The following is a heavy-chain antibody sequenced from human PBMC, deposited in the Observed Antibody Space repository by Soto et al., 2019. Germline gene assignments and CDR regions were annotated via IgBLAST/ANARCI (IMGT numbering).Heavy chain of an antibody. CDR3: GRAECDVIDY. CDR2: IYYSGST. V-gene: IGHV4-59*01. J-gene: IGHJ4*02. D-gene: IGHD3-3*01. Sequence: QVQLQESGPGLVKPSETLSLTCTVSGGSISSYYWSWIRQPPGKGLEWIGYIYYSGSTNYNPSLKSRVTISVGTSKYQFSLKLSSVTAADTAVYYCGRAECDVIDYWGQGTLVTVSS. CDR1: GGSISSYY.